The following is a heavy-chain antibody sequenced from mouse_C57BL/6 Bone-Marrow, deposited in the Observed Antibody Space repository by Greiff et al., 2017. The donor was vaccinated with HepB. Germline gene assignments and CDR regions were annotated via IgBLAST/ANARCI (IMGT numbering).Heavy chain of an antibody. V-gene: IGHV1-82*01. CDR1: GYAFSSSW. Sequence: QVQLQQSGPELVKPGASVKISCKASGYAFSSSWMNWVKQRPGKGLEWIGRIYPGDGDTNYNGKFKGKATLTADKSSSTAYMQLSSLTSEDSAVYFCARSASRQLRPLGAMDYWGQGTSVTVSS. D-gene: IGHD3-2*02. CDR3: ARSASRQLRPLGAMDY. J-gene: IGHJ4*01. CDR2: IYPGDGDT.